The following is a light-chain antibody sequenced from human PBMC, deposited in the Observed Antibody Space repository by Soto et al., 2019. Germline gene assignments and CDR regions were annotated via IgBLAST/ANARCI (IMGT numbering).Light chain of an antibody. J-gene: IGLJ1*01. CDR1: SSDVGGYSY. CDR2: EVS. CDR3: SSYAGSNNFV. Sequence: QSALTQPPSASGSPGQSVNISCTGTSSDVGGYSYVSWYQQHPGKAPKLMIYEVSKRPSGVPDRFSGSKSGNTASLTVSGLQAEDEADYYCSSYAGSNNFVFGTGTKVTVL. V-gene: IGLV2-8*01.